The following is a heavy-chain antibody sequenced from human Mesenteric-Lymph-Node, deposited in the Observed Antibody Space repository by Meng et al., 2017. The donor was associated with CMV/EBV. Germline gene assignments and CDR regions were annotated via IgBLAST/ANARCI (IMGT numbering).Heavy chain of an antibody. Sequence: TCVVSGGSVSSNNWWSWVRQPPGKGPEWIGEILPSGTTNYNPSLKSRVTISIDTSKNQFPLKLTSMTAADTAVYYCARPGPSASIVSWGQGTLVTVSS. CDR2: ILPSGTT. CDR1: GGSVSSNNW. D-gene: IGHD3-10*01. J-gene: IGHJ4*02. V-gene: IGHV4/OR15-8*02. CDR3: ARPGPSASIVS.